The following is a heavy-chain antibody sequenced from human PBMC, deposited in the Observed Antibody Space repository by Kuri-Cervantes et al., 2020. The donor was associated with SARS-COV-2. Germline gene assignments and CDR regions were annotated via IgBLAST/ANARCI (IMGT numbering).Heavy chain of an antibody. CDR2: ISGSGSYI. CDR1: GFTLSSYT. CDR3: ARLSFRASGYYYYMDV. Sequence: GESLKISCIASGFTLSSYTMIWVRQAPGKAREWISSISGSGSYIYYADSLKGRFTISRDTAKNSLSLYMNSLRGEDTAVYYCARLSFRASGYYYYMDVWGKGTTVTVSS. D-gene: IGHD3-10*01. V-gene: IGHV3-21*06. J-gene: IGHJ6*03.